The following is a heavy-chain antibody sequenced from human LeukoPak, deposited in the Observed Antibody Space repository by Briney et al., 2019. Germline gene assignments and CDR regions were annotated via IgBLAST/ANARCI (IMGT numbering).Heavy chain of an antibody. V-gene: IGHV3-64D*09. CDR1: GFTFGSYA. CDR2: ISSNGGTT. Sequence: GGSLRLSCSASGFTFGSYAMHWVRQAPGKGLEYVSTISSNGGTTYYADSVKGRFTISRDNSKNTLYLQMSSLRAEDTAVYYCVKGHDSSGYYLSYSDYWGQGALVTVSS. CDR3: VKGHDSSGYYLSYSDY. J-gene: IGHJ4*02. D-gene: IGHD3-22*01.